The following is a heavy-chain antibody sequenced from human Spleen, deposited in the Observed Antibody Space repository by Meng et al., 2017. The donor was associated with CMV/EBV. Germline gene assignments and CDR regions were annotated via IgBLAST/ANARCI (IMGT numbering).Heavy chain of an antibody. CDR1: GGTFSSYA. J-gene: IGHJ5*02. D-gene: IGHD3-10*01. CDR3: ARDRSPNYYGSGSYYVGWFDP. CDR2: IIPILGMA. V-gene: IGHV1-69*10. Sequence: SVKVSCKASGGTFSSYAISWVRQAPGQGLEWMGGIIPILGMANYAQKFQGRVTITADKSTSTAHMELSSLRSEDTAVYYCARDRSPNYYGSGSYYVGWFDPWGQGTLVTVSS.